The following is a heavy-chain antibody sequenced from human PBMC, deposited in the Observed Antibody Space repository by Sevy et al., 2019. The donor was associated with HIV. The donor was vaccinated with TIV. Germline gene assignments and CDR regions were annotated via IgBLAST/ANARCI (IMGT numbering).Heavy chain of an antibody. V-gene: IGHV1-18*01. D-gene: IGHD4-4*01. CDR1: GYTFTTNG. CDR3: ARDRDYMLDV. CDR2: ISAYYGNT. Sequence: ASVKVSCKAPGYTFTTNGISWVRQAPGQGLEWMGWISAYYGNTNYAQKLQGRVTLITDTSTATAYMELRSLRSDDTAVYYCARDRDYMLDVWGQGTAVTVSS. J-gene: IGHJ6*02.